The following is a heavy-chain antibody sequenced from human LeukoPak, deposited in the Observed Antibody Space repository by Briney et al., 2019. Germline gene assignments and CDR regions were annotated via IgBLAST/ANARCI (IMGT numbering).Heavy chain of an antibody. Sequence: GGSLRLSCAASGFTVSSYAMSWVRPAPGKGLEWVSSIGGSGGSTYYAESVKGRCTISRDNSKNTMYLQMNSLRAEDTAIYYCAKWGSGWSFDYWGQGTLVTVSS. CDR2: IGGSGGST. J-gene: IGHJ4*02. V-gene: IGHV3-23*01. D-gene: IGHD6-19*01. CDR3: AKWGSGWSFDY. CDR1: GFTVSSYA.